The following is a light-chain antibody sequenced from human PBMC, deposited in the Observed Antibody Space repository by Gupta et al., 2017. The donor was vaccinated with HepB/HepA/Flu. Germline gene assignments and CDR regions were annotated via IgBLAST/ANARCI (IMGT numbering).Light chain of an antibody. CDR2: DVS. CDR3: CAYAGTDNYV. V-gene: IGLV2-11*01. CDR1: SSDVGGYDY. Sequence: SALTQPRSVSGSPGPSVTISCTGTSSDVGGYDYVSCYQQHPGKAHNLMIYDVSTRPAGVPVRFSVSKSGNTASLTISERQDEEEADYYVCAYAGTDNYVFGTGTKVSVL. J-gene: IGLJ1*01.